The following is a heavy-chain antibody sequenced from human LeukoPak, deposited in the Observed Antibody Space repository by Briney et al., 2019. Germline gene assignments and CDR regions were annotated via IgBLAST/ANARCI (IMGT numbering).Heavy chain of an antibody. D-gene: IGHD6-13*01. CDR1: GGSISSSSYY. CDR3: AGTPFDINSSSWYGIHFQH. Sequence: PSETLSLTCTVSGGSISSSSYYWGWIRQPPGKGLEWIGYIYYSGSTNYNPSLKSRVTISVDTSKNQFSLKLSSVTAADTAVYYCAGTPFDINSSSWYGIHFQHWGQGTLVTVSS. CDR2: IYYSGST. V-gene: IGHV4-61*05. J-gene: IGHJ1*01.